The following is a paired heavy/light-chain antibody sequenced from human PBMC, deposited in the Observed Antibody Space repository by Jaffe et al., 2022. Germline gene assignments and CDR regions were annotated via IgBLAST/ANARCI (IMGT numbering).Light chain of an antibody. CDR1: SGSVSTSYY. V-gene: IGLV8-61*01. Sequence: QTVVTQEPSFSVSPGGTVTLTCGLSSGSVSTSYYPSWYQQTPGQAPRTLIYSTNTRSSGVPDRFSGSILGNKAALTITGAQADDESDYYCVLYMGSGSWVFGGGTKLTVL. J-gene: IGLJ3*02. CDR2: STN. CDR3: VLYMGSGSWV.
Heavy chain of an antibody. Sequence: EVQLVQSGAEVKKPGESLKISCKGSGYSFTSYWIGWVRQMPGKGLEWMGIIYPGDSDTRYSPSFQGQVTISADKSISTAYLQWSSLKASDTAMYYCVRHNYGDYLRERVPTVHGHWFDPWGQGTLVTVSS. D-gene: IGHD4-17*01. V-gene: IGHV5-51*01. CDR3: VRHNYGDYLRERVPTVHGHWFDP. CDR1: GYSFTSYW. CDR2: IYPGDSDT. J-gene: IGHJ5*02.